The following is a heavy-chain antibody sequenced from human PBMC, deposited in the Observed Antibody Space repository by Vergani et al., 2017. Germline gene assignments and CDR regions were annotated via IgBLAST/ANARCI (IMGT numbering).Heavy chain of an antibody. CDR3: ARDRTMVRGVYYYYYGMDV. V-gene: IGHV1-2*02. D-gene: IGHD3-10*01. CDR2: INPNSGST. Sequence: QVQLVQSGAEVKKPGASVKVSCKASGYTFTGYYMHWVRQAPGQGLEWMGWINPNSGSTYYADSVKGRFTISRDNSKNTLYLQMNSLRAEDTAVYYCARDRTMVRGVYYYYYGMDVWGQGTTVTVSS. J-gene: IGHJ6*02. CDR1: GYTFTGYY.